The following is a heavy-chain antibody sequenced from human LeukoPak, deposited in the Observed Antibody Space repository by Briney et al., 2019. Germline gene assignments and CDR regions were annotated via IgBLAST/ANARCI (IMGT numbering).Heavy chain of an antibody. CDR3: ARDPGRIAVANNWFDP. J-gene: IGHJ5*02. Sequence: GSSVKVSCKASGGTFSSYAISWVRQAPGQGLEWMGGIIHIFGTANYAQKFQGRVTITADESTSTAYMELSSLRSEDTAVYYCARDPGRIAVANNWFDPWGQGTLVTVTS. CDR1: GGTFSSYA. V-gene: IGHV1-69*01. CDR2: IIHIFGTA. D-gene: IGHD6-19*01.